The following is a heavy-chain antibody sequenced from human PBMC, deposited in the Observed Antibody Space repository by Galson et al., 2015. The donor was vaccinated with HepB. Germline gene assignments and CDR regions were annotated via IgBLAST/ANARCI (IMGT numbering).Heavy chain of an antibody. CDR2: IIPIFGTA. CDR3: ARGGPHYGDFFDY. V-gene: IGHV1-69*01. D-gene: IGHD4-17*01. CDR1: GGTFSSYA. J-gene: IGHJ4*02. Sequence: SCKASGGTFSSYAISWVRQAPGQGLEWMGGIIPIFGTANYAQKFQGRVTITADESTSTAYMELRSLRSDDTAVYYCARGGPHYGDFFDYWGQGTLVTVSS.